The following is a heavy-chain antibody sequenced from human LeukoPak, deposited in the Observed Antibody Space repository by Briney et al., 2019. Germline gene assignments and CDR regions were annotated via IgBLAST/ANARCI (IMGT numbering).Heavy chain of an antibody. CDR2: INPSGGST. J-gene: IGHJ5*02. CDR3: ARDDVRPGITGTTYNWFDP. D-gene: IGHD1-7*01. Sequence: ASVTVSLKASGYTFTSYYMHWVRQAPGQGLEWMGIINPSGGSTSYAQKFQGRVTMTRDTSTSTVYMELSSLRSEDTAVYYCARDDVRPGITGTTYNWFDPWGQGTLVTVSS. CDR1: GYTFTSYY. V-gene: IGHV1-46*01.